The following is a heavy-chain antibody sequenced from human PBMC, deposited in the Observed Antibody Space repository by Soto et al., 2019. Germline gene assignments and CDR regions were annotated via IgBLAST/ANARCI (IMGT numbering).Heavy chain of an antibody. D-gene: IGHD3-10*02. CDR2: IWYDGSKT. J-gene: IGHJ6*02. CDR3: ARDMSDGDYRYYGMDV. Sequence: GESLKISCAASGMTFNRNGMHWVRQAPGKGLEWVAVIWYDGSKTAYSDSVKGRFTISRDNAKNTLYLQMNSVRDEDTAIYYCARDMSDGDYRYYGMDVWDQGTTVTVSS. V-gene: IGHV3-33*01. CDR1: GMTFNRNG.